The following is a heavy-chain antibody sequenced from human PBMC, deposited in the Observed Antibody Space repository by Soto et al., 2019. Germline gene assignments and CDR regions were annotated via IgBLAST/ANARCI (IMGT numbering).Heavy chain of an antibody. D-gene: IGHD4-17*01. J-gene: IGHJ4*02. CDR3: ARGGNDYGDFAFDY. CDR1: GYTFTSYD. Sequence: QVQLVQSGAEVKKPGASVKVSCKASGYTFTSYDINWVRQATGQGLEWMGWMNPNSGNTGQAQKFQGRGPMTRNTSISTAHMELRSLRSEDTPVYYCARGGNDYGDFAFDYWGPGTLVTVSA. CDR2: MNPNSGNT. V-gene: IGHV1-8*01.